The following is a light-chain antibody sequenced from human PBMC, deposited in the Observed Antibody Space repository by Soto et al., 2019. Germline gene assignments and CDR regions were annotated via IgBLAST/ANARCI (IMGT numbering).Light chain of an antibody. J-gene: IGKJ1*01. V-gene: IGKV3-15*01. CDR2: GAS. Sequence: EIVMTQSPATLSVSPGERATLSCRASQSVSSNLAWYQQKPGQAPRLLIYGASTRATGIPARFSGSGSGTEFTLTISSLQSEDFAVYDCQQYNNWPSWTFGQGTEVEIQ. CDR1: QSVSSN. CDR3: QQYNNWPSWT.